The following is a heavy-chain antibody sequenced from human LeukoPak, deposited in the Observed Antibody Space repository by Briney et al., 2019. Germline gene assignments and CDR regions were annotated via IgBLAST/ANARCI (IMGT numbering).Heavy chain of an antibody. Sequence: GRSLRLSCQTSGFTFSQTGFHWVRQAPGKGLEWVAVIWFDGSQKYHADSVKGRFTISRDDSKNTLYLQMDNLRAEDTAVYYCATEGGHLTHLSFWGRGTLLTASS. V-gene: IGHV3-33*01. CDR1: GFTFSQTG. D-gene: IGHD2-15*01. J-gene: IGHJ1*01. CDR2: IWFDGSQK. CDR3: ATEGGHLTHLSF.